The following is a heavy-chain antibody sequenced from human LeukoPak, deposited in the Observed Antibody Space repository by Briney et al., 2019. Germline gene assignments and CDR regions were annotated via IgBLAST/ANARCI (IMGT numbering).Heavy chain of an antibody. Sequence: GGSLRLSCAASGFIFSDYGMNWVRQAPGKGLEWVSYISSSGSTIYYADSVKGRFTISRDNAKNSLYLQMNSLRAEDTAVYYCARDDSSSWYGSFDYWGQGTLVTVSS. D-gene: IGHD6-13*01. V-gene: IGHV3-48*04. CDR3: ARDDSSSWYGSFDY. CDR1: GFIFSDYG. J-gene: IGHJ4*02. CDR2: ISSSGSTI.